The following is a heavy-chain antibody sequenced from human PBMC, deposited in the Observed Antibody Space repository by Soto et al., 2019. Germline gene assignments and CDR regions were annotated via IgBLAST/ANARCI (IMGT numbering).Heavy chain of an antibody. D-gene: IGHD2-15*01. J-gene: IGHJ3*02. CDR1: GASTSSYY. Sequence: QVPLQESGPDLVKPSETLSLTCTVYGASTSSYYWSWIRQPPEKGLEWIGYISNSGSTNYNHSLMSRVTIAVDTSKNQFALKLSSVTAADTAVYYCASVLGYCSGGSCHGTIWPFDIWCQGTMVTVSS. V-gene: IGHV4-59*01. CDR2: ISNSGST. CDR3: ASVLGYCSGGSCHGTIWPFDI.